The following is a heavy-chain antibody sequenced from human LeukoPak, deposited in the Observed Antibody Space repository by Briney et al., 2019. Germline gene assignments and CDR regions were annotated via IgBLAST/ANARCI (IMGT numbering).Heavy chain of an antibody. J-gene: IGHJ6*02. CDR3: ARDQVPSFYDYYYGMDV. V-gene: IGHV1-69*04. CDR1: GGTFSSYA. CDR2: IIPILGIA. Sequence: SVKVSCKASGGTFSSYAISWVRQAPGQGLEWMGRIIPILGIADYAQKFQGRVTITADKSTSTAYMELSSLRSEDTAVYYCARDQVPSFYDYYYGMDVWGQGTTVTVSS.